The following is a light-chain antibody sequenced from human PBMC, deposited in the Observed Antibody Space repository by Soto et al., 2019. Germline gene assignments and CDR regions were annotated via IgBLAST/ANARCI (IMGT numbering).Light chain of an antibody. J-gene: IGLJ1*01. Sequence: QSALTQPASVSGSPGQSSTISCTGASSDVGGYNYVSWYQQHPGKAPKVMIYDVTNRPSGVSSRFSGSKSGNTASLTISGLQAEDEADYYCSSYTSSSARKYVFGTGTKVTVL. CDR1: SSDVGGYNY. CDR2: DVT. V-gene: IGLV2-14*03. CDR3: SSYTSSSARKYV.